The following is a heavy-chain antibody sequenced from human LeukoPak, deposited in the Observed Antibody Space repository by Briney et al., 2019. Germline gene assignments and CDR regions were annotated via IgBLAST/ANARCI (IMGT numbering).Heavy chain of an antibody. Sequence: PGGSLRLSCAGSEFTLRNYYMSWIRQAPGKGLEWVAYISSSGRSIGYADSVKGRFTISRDNDRNSVYLQMNSLTAEDTAVYYCARRGDYMDVWGKGTTVTVSS. CDR2: ISSSGRSI. V-gene: IGHV3-11*01. J-gene: IGHJ6*03. CDR1: EFTLRNYY. CDR3: ARRGDYMDV.